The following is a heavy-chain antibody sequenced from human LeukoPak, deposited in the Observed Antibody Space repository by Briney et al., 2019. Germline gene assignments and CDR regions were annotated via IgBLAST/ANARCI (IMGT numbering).Heavy chain of an antibody. CDR1: GGSFSGYY. V-gene: IGHV4-34*01. Sequence: SETLSLTXAVYGGSFSGYYWSWIRQPPGKGLEWIGEINHSGSTNYNPSLKRRVTISVDTSKNQFSLKLSSVTAADTAVYYCARGLTGTYYYYYYYMDVWGKGTTVTVSS. CDR3: ARGLTGTYYYYYYYMDV. CDR2: INHSGST. D-gene: IGHD1-7*01. J-gene: IGHJ6*03.